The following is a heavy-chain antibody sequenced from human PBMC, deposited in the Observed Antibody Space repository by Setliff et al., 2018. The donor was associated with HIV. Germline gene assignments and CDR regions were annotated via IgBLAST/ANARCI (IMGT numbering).Heavy chain of an antibody. CDR3: ARRSRYSGSFLTTYYFDS. J-gene: IGHJ4*02. Sequence: GESLKISCQGSGYSFTDYWIGWVRQMPGKGLEWMGIIYPADSETRYNPSFQGQVTISADKSISTAYLQWTSVKASDTAMYYCARRSRYSGSFLTTYYFDSWGQGALVTVSS. D-gene: IGHD1-26*01. CDR1: GYSFTDYW. CDR2: IYPADSET. V-gene: IGHV5-51*01.